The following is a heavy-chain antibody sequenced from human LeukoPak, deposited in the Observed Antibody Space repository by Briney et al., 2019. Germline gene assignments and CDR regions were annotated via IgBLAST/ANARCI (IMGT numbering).Heavy chain of an antibody. CDR3: ARVGGTEGFDY. J-gene: IGHJ4*02. V-gene: IGHV4-59*01. Sequence: SETLSLTCTVSGDSISSYYWSWIRQPPGKGLEWIGYIFYSGSTNYNPSLKSRVTISVDTSTNQLSLNLSSVTAADTAVYYCARVGGTEGFDYWGQGTLVTVSS. CDR2: IFYSGST. CDR1: GDSISSYY.